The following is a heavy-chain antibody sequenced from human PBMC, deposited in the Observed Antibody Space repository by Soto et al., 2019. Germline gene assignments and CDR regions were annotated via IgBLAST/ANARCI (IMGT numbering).Heavy chain of an antibody. J-gene: IGHJ4*02. V-gene: IGHV4-30-4*01. CDR2: IFYSGST. CDR3: ASLRFLEWLFPMYYFDY. D-gene: IGHD3-3*01. Sequence: PSETLSLTCNVSGGPISGDYYWTWIRQPPGKGLEWIGYIFYSGSTYYNPSLKSRVTMSVDTSKNQFSLKLSSVTAADTAVYYCASLRFLEWLFPMYYFDYWGQGTLVTVSS. CDR1: GGPISGDYY.